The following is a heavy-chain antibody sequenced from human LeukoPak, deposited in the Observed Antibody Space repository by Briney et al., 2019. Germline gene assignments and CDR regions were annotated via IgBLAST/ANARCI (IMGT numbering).Heavy chain of an antibody. V-gene: IGHV4-34*01. CDR3: VWGHVDTAIILDY. D-gene: IGHD5-18*01. Sequence: SETLSLTCAVYGGSFSGYYWSWIRQPPGKGLEWIGEINHSGSTNYNPSLKSRVTISVDTSKNQFSLKLSSVTAADTAVYYGVWGHVDTAIILDYWGQGTLVTVSS. CDR1: GGSFSGYY. J-gene: IGHJ4*02. CDR2: INHSGST.